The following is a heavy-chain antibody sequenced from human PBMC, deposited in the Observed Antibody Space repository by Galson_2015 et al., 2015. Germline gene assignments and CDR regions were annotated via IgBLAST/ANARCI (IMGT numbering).Heavy chain of an antibody. J-gene: IGHJ6*02. CDR3: AREGTDIAAPIGMDV. Sequence: TLSLTCTVSGGSISSGSYYWSWIRQPAGKGLEWIGRIYTSGSTNYNPSLKSRVTISVDTSKNQFSLKLSSVTAADTAVYYCAREGTDIAAPIGMDVWGQGTTVTVS. CDR1: GGSISSGSYY. CDR2: IYTSGST. D-gene: IGHD6-13*01. V-gene: IGHV4-61*02.